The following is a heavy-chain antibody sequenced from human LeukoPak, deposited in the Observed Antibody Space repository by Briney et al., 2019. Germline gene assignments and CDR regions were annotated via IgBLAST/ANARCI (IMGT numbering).Heavy chain of an antibody. CDR3: ARPSYGGNPYDAFDI. CDR2: IIPIFGTA. D-gene: IGHD4-23*01. J-gene: IGHJ3*02. CDR1: GGTFSSYA. Sequence: GSSVKVSCKASGGTFSSYAISWMRQAPGQGLEWMGGIIPIFGTANYAQKFQGRVTITADESTSTAYMELSSLRSEDTAVYYCARPSYGGNPYDAFDIWGQGTMVTVSS. V-gene: IGHV1-69*01.